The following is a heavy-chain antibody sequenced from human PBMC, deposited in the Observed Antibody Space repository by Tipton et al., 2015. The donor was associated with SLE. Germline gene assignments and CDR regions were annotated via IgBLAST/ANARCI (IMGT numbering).Heavy chain of an antibody. Sequence: SLRLSCAASGFSLSTYGLQWVRQAPGKGLEWVGRIKSKTDGGTTDYAAPVKGRFTISRDDSKNTLYLQMNSLKTEDTAVYYCTTGYYDSSGYYYGYWGQGTLVTVSS. J-gene: IGHJ4*02. V-gene: IGHV3-15*01. D-gene: IGHD3-22*01. CDR1: GFSLSTYG. CDR3: TTGYYDSSGYYYGY. CDR2: IKSKTDGGTT.